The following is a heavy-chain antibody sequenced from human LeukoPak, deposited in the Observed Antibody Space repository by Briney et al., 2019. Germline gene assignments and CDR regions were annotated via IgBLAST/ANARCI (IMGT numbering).Heavy chain of an antibody. CDR1: GFTFSSYG. D-gene: IGHD5-24*01. V-gene: IGHV3-30*02. CDR3: VKDGLEMAMDLYAFDY. J-gene: IGHJ4*02. Sequence: GGSLRLSCAASGFTFSSYGMHWVRQAPGKGLEGVAFIRFDGSNKYYTDSVKGRFSISRDNSKNTLYMQMNSLRAEDTAVYHCVKDGLEMAMDLYAFDYWGQGTLVTVSS. CDR2: IRFDGSNK.